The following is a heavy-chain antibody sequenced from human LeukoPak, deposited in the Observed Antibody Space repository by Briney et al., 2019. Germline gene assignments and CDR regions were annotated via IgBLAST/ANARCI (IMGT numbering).Heavy chain of an antibody. Sequence: ASVKVSCKASGGTFSSYAIIWVRQPPGQGLEWMGGIIPIFGTANYAQKFQGRVTITTDESTSTAYMELSSLRSEDTAVYYCAKEVRDYYGSSGYLPLSWFDPWGQGTLVNVSS. V-gene: IGHV1-69*05. CDR3: AKEVRDYYGSSGYLPLSWFDP. D-gene: IGHD3-22*01. CDR1: GGTFSSYA. J-gene: IGHJ5*02. CDR2: IIPIFGTA.